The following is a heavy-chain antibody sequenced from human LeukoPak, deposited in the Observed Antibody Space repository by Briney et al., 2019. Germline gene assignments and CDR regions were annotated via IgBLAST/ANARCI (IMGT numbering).Heavy chain of an antibody. Sequence: SETLSLTCAVSGGSISSGGYSWSWIRQPPGKGLEWIGYIYHSGSTYYNPSLKSRVTISVDRSKNQFPLKLSSVTAADTAVYYCARAEGIRYPGAFDIWGQGTMVTVSS. J-gene: IGHJ3*02. CDR3: ARAEGIRYPGAFDI. V-gene: IGHV4-30-2*01. CDR2: IYHSGST. CDR1: GGSISSGGYS. D-gene: IGHD3-9*01.